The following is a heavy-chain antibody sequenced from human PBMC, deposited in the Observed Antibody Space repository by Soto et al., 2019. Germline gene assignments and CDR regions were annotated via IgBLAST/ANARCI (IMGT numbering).Heavy chain of an antibody. J-gene: IGHJ4*02. CDR1: GFTFDDYA. Sequence: EVQLVESGGGLVQPGRSLRLSCAASGFTFDDYAMHWVRQAPGKGLEWVSGISWNSGSIGYADSVKGRFTISRDNAKNSLYLQMNSLRAEDTALYYCAKDILRGGAVAGCFDYWGQGTLVTVSS. CDR2: ISWNSGSI. D-gene: IGHD6-19*01. V-gene: IGHV3-9*01. CDR3: AKDILRGGAVAGCFDY.